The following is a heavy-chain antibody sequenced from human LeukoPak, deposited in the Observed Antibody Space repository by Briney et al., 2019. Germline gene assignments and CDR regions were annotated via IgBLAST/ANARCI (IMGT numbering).Heavy chain of an antibody. V-gene: IGHV3-48*02. CDR1: GFTFSTYR. CDR2: ISSSSSIT. J-gene: IGHJ4*02. CDR3: ARSGYSGYEFDH. Sequence: GGSLRLSCAVSGFTFSTYRMNWVRQAPGMGLEWVSYISSSSSITYYADSVKGRFTIPRDNAKNSLFLQMDSLRDEDTAVYYCARSGYSGYEFDHWGQGTRVTVSS. D-gene: IGHD5-12*01.